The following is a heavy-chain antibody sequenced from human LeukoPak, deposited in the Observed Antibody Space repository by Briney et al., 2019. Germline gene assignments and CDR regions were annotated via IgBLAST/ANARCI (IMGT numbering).Heavy chain of an antibody. CDR3: ARGSLRTHYYDRSGYGD. D-gene: IGHD3-22*01. Sequence: EASVKVSCKASGYTFTSYGISWVRQAPGQGLEWMGWISAYNGNTNYAQKLQGRVTMTTETPTSTAYMELRSLRSDDTAVYYCARGSLRTHYYDRSGYGDWGQGTLVTVSS. CDR1: GYTFTSYG. J-gene: IGHJ4*02. CDR2: ISAYNGNT. V-gene: IGHV1-18*01.